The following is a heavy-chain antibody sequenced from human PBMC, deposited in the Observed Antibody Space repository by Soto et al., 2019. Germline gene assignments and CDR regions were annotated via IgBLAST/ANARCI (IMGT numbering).Heavy chain of an antibody. D-gene: IGHD3-10*02. CDR1: GSSFTGDY. CDR2: VFGNGAGTR. V-gene: IGHV4-4*07. Sequence: QVQLQESGPGLVRPSETLSLTCSVSGSSFTGDYWSWIRQPAGKGLEWIGRVFGNGAGTRIYNFTLKMRVIMSVDSATRQFSLKVTSVTAADTAVDFCARDLPPYDRSIQAAGAFEDWGQGILVTVSS. CDR3: ARDLPPYDRSIQAAGAFED. J-gene: IGHJ4*02.